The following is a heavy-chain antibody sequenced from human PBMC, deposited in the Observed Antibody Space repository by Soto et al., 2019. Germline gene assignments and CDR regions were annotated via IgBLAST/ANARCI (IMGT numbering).Heavy chain of an antibody. CDR2: INAGNGDT. D-gene: IGHD3-16*01. CDR3: ARGEFLSYDDY. Sequence: ASVKVSCKASGYTFTSYAMHWVRQAPGQRLEWMGWINAGNGDTKYSRKFQGRVTITRDTSASTAYMELSSLRSEDTAVYYCARGEFLSYDDYWGQGTLVTVSS. J-gene: IGHJ4*02. V-gene: IGHV1-3*01. CDR1: GYTFTSYA.